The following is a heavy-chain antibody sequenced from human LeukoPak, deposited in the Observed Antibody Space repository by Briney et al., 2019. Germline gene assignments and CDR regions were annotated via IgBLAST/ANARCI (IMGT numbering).Heavy chain of an antibody. D-gene: IGHD6-6*01. CDR1: GGSISSYY. Sequence: ASEALSLTCTVSGGSISSYYWSWIRQPPGKGLEWIGYIYYSGSTNYKPSLKSRVTISVDTSKNQFSLKLSSVTAADTVVYYCARDWGVSARPGYMDVWGKGTTVTVSS. CDR3: ARDWGVSARPGYMDV. V-gene: IGHV4-59*01. CDR2: IYYSGST. J-gene: IGHJ6*03.